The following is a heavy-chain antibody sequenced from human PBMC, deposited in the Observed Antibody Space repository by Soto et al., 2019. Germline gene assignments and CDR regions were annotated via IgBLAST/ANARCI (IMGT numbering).Heavy chain of an antibody. Sequence: QMQLQESGPGLVKPSGTLSLTCSVSGGTVSSTNWWTWVRQPPGKGLEWIGEIYHSGSTNYNPPLKRRVSLSVDKSKNQFSLTLRSVTAADTAVYYCARYYDAPSTYYYGLDYWGQGILVTVSS. CDR1: GGTVSSTNW. CDR2: IYHSGST. CDR3: ARYYDAPSTYYYGLDY. V-gene: IGHV4-4*02. J-gene: IGHJ4*02. D-gene: IGHD3-22*01.